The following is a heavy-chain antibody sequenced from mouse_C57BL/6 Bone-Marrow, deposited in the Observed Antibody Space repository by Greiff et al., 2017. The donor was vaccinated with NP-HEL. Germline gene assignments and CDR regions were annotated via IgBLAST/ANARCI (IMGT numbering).Heavy chain of an antibody. V-gene: IGHV1-61*01. Sequence: VQLQQPGAELVRPGSSVKLSCKASGYTFTSYWMDWVKQRPGQGLEWIGNIYPSDSETHYNQKFKDKATLTVDKSSSTAYMQLSSLTSEDSAVYYCASRYSPWFAYWSQGTLVTVSA. CDR2: IYPSDSET. CDR1: GYTFTSYW. CDR3: ASRYSPWFAY. D-gene: IGHD1-1*01. J-gene: IGHJ3*01.